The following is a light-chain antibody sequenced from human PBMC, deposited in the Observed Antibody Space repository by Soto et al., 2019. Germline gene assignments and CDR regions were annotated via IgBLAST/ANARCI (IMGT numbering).Light chain of an antibody. CDR1: SSDIGGHND. Sequence: QSVLTQPASVSGSPGQSITISCTGTSSDIGGHNDVSWYQQHPGKAPKLLIYGVSKRPSGVSYRFTASKSGNTASLTISGLQAEDESDYYCCAYTSNSTPYVVGTGTQVTVL. CDR3: CAYTSNSTPYV. V-gene: IGLV2-14*01. CDR2: GVS. J-gene: IGLJ1*01.